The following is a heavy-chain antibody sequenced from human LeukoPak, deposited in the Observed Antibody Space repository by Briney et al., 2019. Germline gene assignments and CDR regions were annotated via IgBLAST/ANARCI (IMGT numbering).Heavy chain of an antibody. CDR2: VDPEDGET. D-gene: IGHD1-26*01. Sequence: ASVKVSCKVSGYTFTDYYMHWVQQAPGKGLEWMGLVDPEDGETIYAEKFQGRVTITADTSIDTAYMELSSLRSEDTAVYYCATRGATTGGDYWGQGTLVTVSS. J-gene: IGHJ4*02. CDR1: GYTFTDYY. V-gene: IGHV1-69-2*01. CDR3: ATRGATTGGDY.